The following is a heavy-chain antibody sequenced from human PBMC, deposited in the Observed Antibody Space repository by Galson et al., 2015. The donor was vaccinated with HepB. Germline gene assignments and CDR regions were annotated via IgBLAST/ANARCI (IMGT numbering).Heavy chain of an antibody. CDR2: ISSSSSHI. CDR1: GFTFSSYS. Sequence: SLRLSCAASGFTFSSYSMNWVRQAPGKGLEWVSSISSSSSHIYYADSVKGRFTISRDNAKNSLYLQMNSLRAEDTAVYYCATGYSCGLGYAFDTWGQGTMVTVSS. V-gene: IGHV3-21*01. D-gene: IGHD5-18*01. J-gene: IGHJ3*02. CDR3: ATGYSCGLGYAFDT.